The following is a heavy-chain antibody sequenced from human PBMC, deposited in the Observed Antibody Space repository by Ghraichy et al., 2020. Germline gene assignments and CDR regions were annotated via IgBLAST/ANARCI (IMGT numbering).Heavy chain of an antibody. CDR2: ISGSGGST. J-gene: IGHJ6*02. V-gene: IGHV3-23*01. Sequence: GGSLRLSCAASGFTFSSYAMSWVRQAPGKGLEWVSAISGSGGSTYYADSVKGRFTISRDNSKNTLYLQMNSLRAEDTAVYYCAKDETGAFYYYYGMDVWGPVTTVPVSS. CDR1: GFTFSSYA. CDR3: AKDETGAFYYYYGMDV. D-gene: IGHD7-27*01.